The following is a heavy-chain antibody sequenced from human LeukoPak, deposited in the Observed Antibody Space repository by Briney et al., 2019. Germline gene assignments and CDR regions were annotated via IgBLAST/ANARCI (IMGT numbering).Heavy chain of an antibody. V-gene: IGHV4-59*01. CDR3: ARDVAGSSGY. J-gene: IGHJ4*02. Sequence: SETLSLACTVSGASISSYYWSWIRQPPGKGLEWIGYIYYSGSTNYSPSLKSRVTISVDTSKNQFSLKLSSVTAADTAVYYCARDVAGSSGYWGQGTLVTVSS. CDR2: IYYSGST. CDR1: GASISSYY. D-gene: IGHD3-22*01.